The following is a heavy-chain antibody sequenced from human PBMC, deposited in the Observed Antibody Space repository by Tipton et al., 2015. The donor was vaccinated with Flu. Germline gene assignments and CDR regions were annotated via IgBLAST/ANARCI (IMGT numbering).Heavy chain of an antibody. CDR2: IHYSGSP. J-gene: IGHJ4*02. D-gene: IGHD3-10*02. CDR3: ARHTGDSVRGVIDY. CDR1: GDSMGRDYF. Sequence: LRLSCTVSGDSMGRDYFWGWIRQAPGKGLEWIGNIHYSGSPHYNPSLKSRLTISVDTSKNQFSLRLSSVTAADTAVYYCARHTGDSVRGVIDYWGQGTLVTVSS. V-gene: IGHV4-38-2*02.